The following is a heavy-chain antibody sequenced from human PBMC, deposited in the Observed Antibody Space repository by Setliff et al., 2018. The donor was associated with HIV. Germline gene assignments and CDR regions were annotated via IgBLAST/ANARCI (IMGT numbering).Heavy chain of an antibody. V-gene: IGHV3-23*01. Sequence: PGGSLRLSCAASGFTFRSFAMSWVRQAPGKGLEWVSSISGSGGSPYYADSVKGRFTISRDNSKNTLYLQMNSLRAEDTAVYYCAKDLVYYDSSGDLDYWGQGTLVTVSS. CDR3: AKDLVYYDSSGDLDY. CDR2: ISGSGGSP. CDR1: GFTFRSFA. D-gene: IGHD3-22*01. J-gene: IGHJ4*02.